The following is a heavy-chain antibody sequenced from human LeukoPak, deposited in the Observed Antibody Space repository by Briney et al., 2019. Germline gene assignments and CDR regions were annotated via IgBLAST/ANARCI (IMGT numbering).Heavy chain of an antibody. Sequence: SETLSLTCAVYGGSFSGYYWSWIRQPPGKGLEWIGEINHSGSTNYNPSLKSRVTISVDTSKNQFSLKLSYVTAADTAVYYCARGGPDIVVVVAANHAFDVWGQGTMVTVSS. CDR1: GGSFSGYY. J-gene: IGHJ3*01. D-gene: IGHD2-15*01. V-gene: IGHV4-34*01. CDR2: INHSGST. CDR3: ARGGPDIVVVVAANHAFDV.